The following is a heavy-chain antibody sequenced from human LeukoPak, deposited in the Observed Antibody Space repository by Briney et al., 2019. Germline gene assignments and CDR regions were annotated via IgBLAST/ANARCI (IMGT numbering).Heavy chain of an antibody. J-gene: IGHJ4*02. V-gene: IGHV3-7*01. CDR1: ELTFSGYW. Sequence: GGSLRLSCAASELTFSGYWMNWVRQAPGKGLQWVGNIRQDGGQTHYSDSVKGRFTISRDNAKRSLYLQMNSLRPEDTAVYYCARDHQWDYSDPFDYWGQGTLVTVSS. CDR2: IRQDGGQT. CDR3: ARDHQWDYSDPFDY. D-gene: IGHD4-4*01.